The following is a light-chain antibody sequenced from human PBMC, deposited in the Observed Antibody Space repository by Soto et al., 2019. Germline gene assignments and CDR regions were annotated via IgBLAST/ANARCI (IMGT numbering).Light chain of an antibody. CDR3: QQYDNWPPST. Sequence: EIVMTQSPATLSVSPGERATLSCRASQSVSSNIAWYQQKPGQAPRLLIFGASTRATGFPARFSGSGSGTEYTLIISGLRSEDFAVYYCQQYDNWPPSTFGQGTKVDIK. J-gene: IGKJ1*01. CDR2: GAS. V-gene: IGKV3-15*01. CDR1: QSVSSN.